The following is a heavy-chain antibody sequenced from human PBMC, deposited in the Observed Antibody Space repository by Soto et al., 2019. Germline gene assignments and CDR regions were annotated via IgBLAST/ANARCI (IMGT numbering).Heavy chain of an antibody. D-gene: IGHD3-16*02. Sequence: SETLSLTCTVSGGSISSYYWSWIRQPPGKGLEWIGYIYYSGSTNYNPSLKSRVTISVDTSKNQFSLKLSSVTAADTAVYYCARDIAVPYNWFDPWGQGTLVTVSS. CDR1: GGSISSYY. J-gene: IGHJ5*02. CDR3: ARDIAVPYNWFDP. CDR2: IYYSGST. V-gene: IGHV4-59*01.